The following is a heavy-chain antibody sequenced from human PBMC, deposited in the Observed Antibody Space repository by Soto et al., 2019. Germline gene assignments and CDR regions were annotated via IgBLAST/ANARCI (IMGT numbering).Heavy chain of an antibody. CDR2: MSPNSGNT. CDR1: GYTFTSYD. D-gene: IGHD4-17*01. Sequence: QVQLVQSGAEVKKPGASVKVSCKASGYTFTSYDINWVRQATGQGLEWMGWMSPNSGNTGYAQKFQGRVTIARNTSISTAYMELSSLRSEDMAVYYGARTTGATMTGFDPWGQGTKVTVSS. J-gene: IGHJ5*02. V-gene: IGHV1-8*01. CDR3: ARTTGATMTGFDP.